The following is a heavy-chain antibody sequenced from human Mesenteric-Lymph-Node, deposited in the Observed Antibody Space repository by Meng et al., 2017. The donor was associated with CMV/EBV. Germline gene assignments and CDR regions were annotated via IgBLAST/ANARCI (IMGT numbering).Heavy chain of an antibody. Sequence: LSGAASGLTVSDYYMSWVRQAPGKGLEWVSVIYRGGSTYYADSVKGRFSISRDNSKNTVYLQMNSLRAEDTAVYYCARGDGYNFLNFWGQGTLVTVSS. CDR1: GLTVSDYY. D-gene: IGHD5-24*01. J-gene: IGHJ4*02. CDR3: ARGDGYNFLNF. V-gene: IGHV3-53*01. CDR2: IYRGGST.